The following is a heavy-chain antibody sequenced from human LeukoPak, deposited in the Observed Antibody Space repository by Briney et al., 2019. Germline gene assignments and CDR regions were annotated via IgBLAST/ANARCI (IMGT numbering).Heavy chain of an antibody. J-gene: IGHJ6*02. CDR3: ARGGGLDV. CDR2: ISDGGSAT. Sequence: GGSLRLSCVASGYTFSPYWMSWVRQTPGKGLEWVASISDGGSATYYVDSVRGRFTISRDDAKNSLFLQMSNLRAEDTAVYFCARGGGLDVWGQGATVTVSS. CDR1: GYTFSPYW. D-gene: IGHD3-16*01. V-gene: IGHV3-7*03.